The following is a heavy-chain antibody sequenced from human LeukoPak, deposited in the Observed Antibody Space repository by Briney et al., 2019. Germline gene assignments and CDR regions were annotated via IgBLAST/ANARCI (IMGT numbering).Heavy chain of an antibody. CDR1: GFTFSSYW. J-gene: IGHJ6*04. D-gene: IGHD3-10*02. Sequence: GGSLRLSCAASGFTFSSYWMSWVRQAPGKGLEWVATIRQDGSQKYYVDSVKGRFTISRDNAKNSLYLQMNSLRAEDTAVYYCAVLGITMIGCVWGKGTTVTISS. CDR3: AVLGITMIGCV. CDR2: IRQDGSQK. V-gene: IGHV3-7*01.